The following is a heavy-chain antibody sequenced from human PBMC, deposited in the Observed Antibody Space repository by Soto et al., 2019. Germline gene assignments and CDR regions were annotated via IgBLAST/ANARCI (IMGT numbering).Heavy chain of an antibody. D-gene: IGHD6-19*01. CDR2: ISSSGSTI. Sequence: GGSLRLSCAASGFTFSSYEMNWVRQAPGKGLEWVSYISSSGSTIYYADSVKGRFAISRDNAKNSLYLQMNSLRAEDTAVYYCASGATYSSGWSTPEGDAFDIWGQGTMVTVSS. CDR3: ASGATYSSGWSTPEGDAFDI. J-gene: IGHJ3*02. V-gene: IGHV3-48*03. CDR1: GFTFSSYE.